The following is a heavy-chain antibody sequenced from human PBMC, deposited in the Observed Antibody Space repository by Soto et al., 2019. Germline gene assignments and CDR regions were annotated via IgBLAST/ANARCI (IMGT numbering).Heavy chain of an antibody. CDR3: ARDRLRGYDSSGFYS. D-gene: IGHD3-22*01. V-gene: IGHV1-18*01. CDR2: VSGYNGNT. Sequence: ASVKVSCKASGYTFTNYGISWVRQAPGQGLEWMGWVSGYNGNTNYAQKFEDRVTMTTATSTNTVFLELRSLKSDDTAIYYCARDRLRGYDSSGFYSWGQGTMVTSPQ. J-gene: IGHJ4*02. CDR1: GYTFTNYG.